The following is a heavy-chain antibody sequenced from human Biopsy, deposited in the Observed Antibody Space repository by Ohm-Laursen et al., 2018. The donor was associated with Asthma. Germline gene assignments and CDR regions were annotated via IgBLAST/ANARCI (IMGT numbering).Heavy chain of an antibody. D-gene: IGHD4-11*01. Sequence: VKVSCKASGDSFSNYAISWVRQAPGQGLEWMGGLIPVLGTPDHAQMFEGRVTITADESTSTAYMELSSLSSEDTAVYYCAKRRGYSDFNDFDYWGHGTLVTVSS. V-gene: IGHV1-69*01. CDR2: LIPVLGTP. CDR3: AKRRGYSDFNDFDY. CDR1: GDSFSNYA. J-gene: IGHJ4*01.